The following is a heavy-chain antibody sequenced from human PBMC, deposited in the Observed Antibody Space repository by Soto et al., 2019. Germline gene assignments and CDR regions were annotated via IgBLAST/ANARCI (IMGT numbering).Heavy chain of an antibody. J-gene: IGHJ3*02. CDR2: IIPIFGTA. D-gene: IGHD5-18*01. Sequence: QVQLVQSGAEVKKPGSSVKVSCKASGGTFSSYAISWVRQAPGQGLEWMGGIIPIFGTANYAQKFQGRVTIPAEESTSKAYRGRSSRRSEDPAVYYCARTWIQFFVVDVAFDIWGKGTMVTVSS. V-gene: IGHV1-69*12. CDR3: ARTWIQFFVVDVAFDI. CDR1: GGTFSSYA.